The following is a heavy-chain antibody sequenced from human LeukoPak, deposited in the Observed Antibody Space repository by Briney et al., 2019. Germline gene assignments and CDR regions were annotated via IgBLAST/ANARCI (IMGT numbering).Heavy chain of an antibody. J-gene: IGHJ4*02. CDR1: GGPISSYY. D-gene: IGHD3-22*01. V-gene: IGHV4-59*01. CDR2: IYYSGST. CDR3: ARAAPPRGNYYDSSGYYFDY. Sequence: SETLSLTCTVSGGPISSYYWSWIRQPPGKGLEWIGYIYYSGSTNYNPSLKSRVTISVDTSKNQFSLKLSSVTAADTAVYYCARAAPPRGNYYDSSGYYFDYWGQGTLVTVSS.